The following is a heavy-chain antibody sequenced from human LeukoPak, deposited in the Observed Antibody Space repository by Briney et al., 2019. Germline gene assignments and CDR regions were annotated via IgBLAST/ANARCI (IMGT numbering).Heavy chain of an antibody. CDR2: ISAYNGNT. CDR3: ARDRFGGTMVRGVIPPGVNYYYGMDV. CDR1: GYTFTSYG. Sequence: GASVTVSCKASGYTFTSYGISWVRQAPGQGLEWMGWISAYNGNTNYAQKLQGGVTMTTDTSTSTAYMELRSLRSDDTAVYYCARDRFGGTMVRGVIPPGVNYYYGMDVWGQGTTVTVSS. J-gene: IGHJ6*02. D-gene: IGHD3-10*01. V-gene: IGHV1-18*01.